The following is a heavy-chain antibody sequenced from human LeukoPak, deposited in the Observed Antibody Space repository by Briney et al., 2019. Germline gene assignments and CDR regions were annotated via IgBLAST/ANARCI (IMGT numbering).Heavy chain of an antibody. V-gene: IGHV4-4*07. CDR1: GGSISSYY. CDR3: ARGGGIAAAADYFDY. D-gene: IGHD6-13*01. J-gene: IGHJ4*02. CDR2: IYTSGST. Sequence: PSETLSLTCTVSGGSISSYYWSWIRQPAGKGLEWIGRIYTSGSTNYNPSLKSRVTMSVDTSKNQFSLKMNSVTAADTAVYYCARGGGIAAAADYFDYWGQGTLVTVSA.